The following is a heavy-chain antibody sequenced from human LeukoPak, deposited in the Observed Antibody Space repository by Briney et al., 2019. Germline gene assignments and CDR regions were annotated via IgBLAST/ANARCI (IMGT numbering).Heavy chain of an antibody. CDR1: GYTFTSYY. J-gene: IGHJ4*02. Sequence: ASVKVSCKASGYTFTSYYIHWVRQATGQGLEWMGWMNPNSGNTGYAQKFQGRVTITRNTSISTAYMELSSLRSEDTAVYYCARGWAYYDFWSGSCFDYWGQGTLVTVSS. V-gene: IGHV1-8*03. D-gene: IGHD3-3*01. CDR3: ARGWAYYDFWSGSCFDY. CDR2: MNPNSGNT.